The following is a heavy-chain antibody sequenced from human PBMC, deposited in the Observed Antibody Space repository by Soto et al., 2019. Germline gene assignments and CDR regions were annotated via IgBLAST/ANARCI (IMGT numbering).Heavy chain of an antibody. CDR3: AREGQLEYYYYGMDV. V-gene: IGHV1-69*06. J-gene: IGHJ6*02. CDR2: IIPIFGTA. CDR1: GGTFSSYA. D-gene: IGHD6-6*01. Sequence: SVKVSCKASGGTFSSYAISCVRQAPGQGLEWMGGIIPIFGTANYAQKFQGRVTITADKSTSTAYMELSSLRSEDTAVYYCAREGQLEYYYYGMDVWGQGTTVTVSS.